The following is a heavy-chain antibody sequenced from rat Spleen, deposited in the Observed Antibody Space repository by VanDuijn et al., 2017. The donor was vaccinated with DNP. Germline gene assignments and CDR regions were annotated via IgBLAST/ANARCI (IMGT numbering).Heavy chain of an antibody. Sequence: EVQLVESGGGVVQSGRSLKVSCAASGFTFSNYGMAWVRQTPEKGLEWVATIGSTGTNSYYRNSVEGRFSISRDNAKNTLYLQMDSLRSEDTATYYCTTDIDYFHYWGQGVMVTVSS. V-gene: IGHV5S13*01. J-gene: IGHJ2*01. CDR3: TTDIDYFHY. CDR1: GFTFSNYG. CDR2: IGSTGTNS.